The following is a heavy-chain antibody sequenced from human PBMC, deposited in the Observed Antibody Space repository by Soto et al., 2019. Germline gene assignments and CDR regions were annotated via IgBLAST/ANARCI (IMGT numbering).Heavy chain of an antibody. CDR3: ARELFWSGPYYYGMDV. CDR2: IMPIFGTT. Sequence: QVQLVQSGAEVKKPGSSVKVSCKASGGTFSNYAISWVRQAPGQGLEWMGGIMPIFGTTNYAQKFQGRVTVTADESTSTAYMELSSLRSEDTAVYYCARELFWSGPYYYGMDVWGLGTTVTVSS. CDR1: GGTFSNYA. D-gene: IGHD3-3*01. J-gene: IGHJ6*02. V-gene: IGHV1-69*01.